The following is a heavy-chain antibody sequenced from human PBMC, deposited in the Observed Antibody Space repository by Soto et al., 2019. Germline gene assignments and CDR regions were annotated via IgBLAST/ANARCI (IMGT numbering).Heavy chain of an antibody. CDR3: ATVTTTSYIWFDP. CDR2: INSAGTIT. Sequence: EVPLVESGGGLVQPGMSLRLSCAASGFTFSTYWMHWVRQAPGKGLVWVSRINSAGTITSYADSVKGRFTVSRDNAKNTIYLQIKSLTADDTAVYYCATVTTTSYIWFDPWGQGTLVSVSA. CDR1: GFTFSTYW. D-gene: IGHD4-17*01. J-gene: IGHJ5*02. V-gene: IGHV3-74*01.